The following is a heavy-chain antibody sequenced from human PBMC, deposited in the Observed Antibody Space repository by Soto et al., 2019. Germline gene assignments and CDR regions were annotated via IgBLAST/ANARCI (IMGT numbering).Heavy chain of an antibody. CDR3: ASAWFGDFVYYFDY. D-gene: IGHD3-10*01. J-gene: IGHJ4*02. V-gene: IGHV1-18*01. CDR1: GYTFTNYA. Sequence: QVQLVQSGAEVKKPGASVKVSCKASGYTFTNYAISWVRQAPGQGLEWMGWISAYNGNTNYAQKLQGRVTMTTDTSRSSASMELRSLRSDGTAVYYCASAWFGDFVYYFDYWGQGALVTVSS. CDR2: ISAYNGNT.